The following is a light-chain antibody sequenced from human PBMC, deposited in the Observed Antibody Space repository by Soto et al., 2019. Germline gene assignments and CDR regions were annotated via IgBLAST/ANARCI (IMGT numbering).Light chain of an antibody. CDR1: QSITTY. J-gene: IGKJ1*01. CDR2: AAS. Sequence: DIQMTQSPSSLSASVGDRVTVTCRASQSITTYLNWYQQKPGKAPKLLMYAASSLQSGVPSRFRGSGSGTEFTLTITSLQPEDFATYICQQSYGSPWTFGQGTKVEIK. CDR3: QQSYGSPWT. V-gene: IGKV1-39*01.